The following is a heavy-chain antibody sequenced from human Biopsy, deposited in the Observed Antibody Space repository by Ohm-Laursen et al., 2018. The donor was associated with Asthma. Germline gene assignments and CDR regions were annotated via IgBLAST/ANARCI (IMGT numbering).Heavy chain of an antibody. V-gene: IGHV4-31*03. D-gene: IGHD3-22*01. CDR3: ARAQDYYDSRGYYRSFDY. CDR2: IYYSGST. CDR1: GGSISSGAYY. J-gene: IGHJ4*02. Sequence: SQTLSLTCTVSGGSISSGAYYWSWIRQLPGKGLEWIGFIYYSGSTYYNPSLKSRVSISIDTSKNQFSLKLSSVTAADTAVYYCARAQDYYDSRGYYRSFDYWGQGTLVTVSS.